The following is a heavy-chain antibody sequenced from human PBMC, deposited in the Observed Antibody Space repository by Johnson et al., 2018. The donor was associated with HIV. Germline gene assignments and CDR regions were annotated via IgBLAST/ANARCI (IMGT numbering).Heavy chain of an antibody. CDR1: GFTFSDHY. J-gene: IGHJ3*02. D-gene: IGHD1-26*01. CDR3: ARGCGSRSGSPCYDPFDI. CDR2: TRKKVNSYTT. Sequence: MQLVESGGGVVQPGRSLRLSCAASGFTFSDHYMDWVRQAPGKGLEWVGRTRKKVNSYTTEYAASVKGRFTVSRDDSKNSVYLQMNSLTPEDTAVYYCARGCGSRSGSPCYDPFDIWGQGTMVTVSS. V-gene: IGHV3-72*01.